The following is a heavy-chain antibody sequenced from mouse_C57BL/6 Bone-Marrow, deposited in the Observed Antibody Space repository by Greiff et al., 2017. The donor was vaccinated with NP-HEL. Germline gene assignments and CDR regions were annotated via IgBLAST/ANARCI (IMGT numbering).Heavy chain of an antibody. CDR3: ASSSNPHWYFDV. Sequence: EVMVVESGGGLVQPGGSLSLSCAASGFTFTDYYMSWVRQPPGKALEWLGFIRNKANGYTTEYSASVKGRFTISRDNSQSILYRQRNALRAEDSATYYCASSSNPHWYFDVWGTGTTVTVSS. J-gene: IGHJ1*03. D-gene: IGHD2-1*01. CDR2: IRNKANGYTT. CDR1: GFTFTDYY. V-gene: IGHV7-3*01.